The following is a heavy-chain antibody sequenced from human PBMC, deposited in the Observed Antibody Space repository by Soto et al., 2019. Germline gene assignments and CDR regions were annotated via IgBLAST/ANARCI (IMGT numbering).Heavy chain of an antibody. Sequence: EVQLVESGGGLVKPGGSLRLSCAASGFTFSNAWMSWVRQAPGKGLEWVGRIKSKTDGGTTDYAAPVKGRFTISRDDSKNTLYLQMNSLKTEDTAVYYCTTVTTYYYGSGSYYNVRWFDPSGQGTLVTVSS. CDR1: GFTFSNAW. CDR2: IKSKTDGGTT. CDR3: TTVTTYYYGSGSYYNVRWFDP. D-gene: IGHD3-10*01. J-gene: IGHJ5*02. V-gene: IGHV3-15*01.